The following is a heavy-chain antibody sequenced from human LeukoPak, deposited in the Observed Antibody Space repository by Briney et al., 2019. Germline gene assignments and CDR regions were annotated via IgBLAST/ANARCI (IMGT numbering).Heavy chain of an antibody. CDR2: ISFHGSAK. V-gene: IGHV3-30*18. D-gene: IGHD2-21*01. J-gene: IGHJ2*01. CDR1: GFTFSSYG. Sequence: GGSLRLSCAASGFTFSSYGMHWVRQAPGRGLEWVADISFHGSAKYYEDSVKDRFTISRDNSKNTLYLQMNNLRVEDTAVYFCAKELLTYCGGDCYSATTWYFDLWGRGTLATVSS. CDR3: AKELLTYCGGDCYSATTWYFDL.